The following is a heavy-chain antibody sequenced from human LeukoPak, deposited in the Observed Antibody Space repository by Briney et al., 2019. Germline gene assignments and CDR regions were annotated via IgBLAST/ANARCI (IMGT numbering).Heavy chain of an antibody. J-gene: IGHJ3*02. CDR3: ARQVVIAVDAFDI. CDR2: IYHSGST. V-gene: IGHV4-59*08. Sequence: SETLSLTCTVSGGSISSFYWSWIRQPPGKGLEWIGSIYHSGSTYYNPSLKSRVTISVDTSKNQFSLKLSSVTAADTAVYYCARQVVIAVDAFDIWGQGTMVTVSS. CDR1: GGSISSFY. D-gene: IGHD2-21*01.